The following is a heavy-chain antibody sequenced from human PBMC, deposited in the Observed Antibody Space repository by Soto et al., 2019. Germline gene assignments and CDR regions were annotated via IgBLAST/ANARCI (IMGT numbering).Heavy chain of an antibody. J-gene: IGHJ3*02. CDR2: IDYSGST. V-gene: IGHV4-59*01. CDR3: ARVCGGAFDI. D-gene: IGHD2-21*01. CDR1: GGSISSYY. Sequence: QVQLQESGPGLVKPSETLSLTCTVSGGSISSYYWSWIRQPPGKGLEWIGYIDYSGSTNYNTSRKVGPSIAVDTSNTQFSRKLSSVPAADTAVYYCARVCGGAFDIWCRGTMVTVSS.